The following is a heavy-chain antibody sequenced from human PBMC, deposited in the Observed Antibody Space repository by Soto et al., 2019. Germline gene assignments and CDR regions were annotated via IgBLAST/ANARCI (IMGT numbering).Heavy chain of an antibody. V-gene: IGHV3-30-3*01. Sequence: GGTLRLSCAASGFTFSSYAMHWVRQAPGKGLEWVAVISYDGSNKYYADSVKGRFTISRANSKNTLYLQMNSLRAEDTAVYYYAREQTDSNYFLEHYYAMDVWGQGTTV. CDR2: ISYDGSNK. J-gene: IGHJ6*02. CDR3: AREQTDSNYFLEHYYAMDV. D-gene: IGHD4-4*01. CDR1: GFTFSSYA.